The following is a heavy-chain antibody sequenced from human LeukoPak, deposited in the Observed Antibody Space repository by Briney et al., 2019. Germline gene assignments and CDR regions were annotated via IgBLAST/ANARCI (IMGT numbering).Heavy chain of an antibody. CDR2: ISYDGSDK. CDR3: AKDRHSSTWKYYFDY. J-gene: IGHJ4*02. D-gene: IGHD6-13*01. Sequence: PGGSLRLSCAASGFTFSIYAMHWVRQAPGKGLEWVAVISYDGSDKYYADSVKGRFTISRDNSKYTLYLQMNSLRAEDTAVYYCAKDRHSSTWKYYFDYWGQGTLVTVSS. CDR1: GFTFSIYA. V-gene: IGHV3-30*18.